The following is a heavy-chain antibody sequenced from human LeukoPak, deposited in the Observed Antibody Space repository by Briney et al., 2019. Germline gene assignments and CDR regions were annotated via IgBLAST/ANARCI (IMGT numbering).Heavy chain of an antibody. J-gene: IGHJ4*02. CDR2: ISYDGSNK. D-gene: IGHD3-10*01. V-gene: IGHV3-30*18. CDR3: AKDSIVWFGENWPLDY. CDR1: GFTFSNYV. Sequence: GGSLRLSCAASGFTFSNYVMSWVRQAPGKGLEWVAVISYDGSNKYYADSVKGRFTISRDNSKNTLYLQMNSLRAEDTAVYYCAKDSIVWFGENWPLDYWGQGTLVTVSS.